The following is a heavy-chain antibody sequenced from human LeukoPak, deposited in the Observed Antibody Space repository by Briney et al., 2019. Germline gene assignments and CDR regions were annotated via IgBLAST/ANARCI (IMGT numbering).Heavy chain of an antibody. CDR1: GGSISSSSYY. V-gene: IGHV4-39*07. CDR3: ARDRGSYSIPPHYYYGMDV. J-gene: IGHJ6*02. D-gene: IGHD1-26*01. Sequence: PSETLSLTCTVSGGSISSSSYYWGWIRQPPGKGLEWIGSIYYSGSTYYNPSLKSRVTISVDTSKNQFSLKLSSVTAADTAVYYCARDRGSYSIPPHYYYGMDVWGQGTTVTVSS. CDR2: IYYSGST.